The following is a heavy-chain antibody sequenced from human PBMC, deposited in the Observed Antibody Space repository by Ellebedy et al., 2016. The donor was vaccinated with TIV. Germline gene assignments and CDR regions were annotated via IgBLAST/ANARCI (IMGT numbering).Heavy chain of an antibody. J-gene: IGHJ6*02. CDR3: AKDLGFAMDV. V-gene: IGHV3-30*02. CDR1: GLSFSSAW. CDR2: AHNDETYK. Sequence: GESLKISCAVSGLSFSSAWMSWVRQAPGKGLEWVAIAHNDETYKFYADSVKGRFTVSRDNSGNTAYLHMSSLRVEDTAVYYCAKDLGFAMDVWGQGTTVTVSS. D-gene: IGHD7-27*01.